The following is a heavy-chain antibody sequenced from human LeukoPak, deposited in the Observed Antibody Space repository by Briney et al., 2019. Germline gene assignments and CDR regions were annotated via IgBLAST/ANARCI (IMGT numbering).Heavy chain of an antibody. CDR1: GFTFSSYW. CDR3: ARGPSPGIAAAGFDY. D-gene: IGHD6-13*01. Sequence: GGSLRLSCAASGFTFSSYWMSWVRQAPGKGLEWVANIKKDGSEKYNVDSVKGRFTISRDNAKNSLYLQMNSLRAEDTAVYYCARGPSPGIAAAGFDYWGQGTLVTVSS. J-gene: IGHJ4*02. V-gene: IGHV3-7*01. CDR2: IKKDGSEK.